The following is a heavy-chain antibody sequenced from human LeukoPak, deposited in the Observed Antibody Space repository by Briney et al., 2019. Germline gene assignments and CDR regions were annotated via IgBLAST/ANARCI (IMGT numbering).Heavy chain of an antibody. CDR2: IFYTGST. D-gene: IGHD6-19*01. CDR3: ARLSSGWINAFDI. J-gene: IGHJ3*02. Sequence: PSETLTLTCTVSGGSMSSYYWSWRRQPPGKGLEWVAYIFYTGSTNYNPSLKSRVTILVDTSKNQFSLKLSSVTAADTAVYYCARLSSGWINAFDIWGQGTMVTVSS. CDR1: GGSMSSYY. V-gene: IGHV4-59*08.